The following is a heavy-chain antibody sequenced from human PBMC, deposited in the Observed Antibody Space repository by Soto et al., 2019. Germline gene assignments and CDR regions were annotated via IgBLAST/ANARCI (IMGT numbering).Heavy chain of an antibody. CDR3: ARLSDRRYFDY. CDR1: GASISISTYY. J-gene: IGHJ4*02. CDR2: IYYSGST. D-gene: IGHD6-6*01. V-gene: IGHV4-39*01. Sequence: SETLSLTCAVSGASISISTYYWGCFRQPPGKRLEWIGSIYYSGSTYYNPSLKSRVTISVDTSKKQFSLKLTSVTAADTAVYHCARLSDRRYFDYWGQGTLVTVSS.